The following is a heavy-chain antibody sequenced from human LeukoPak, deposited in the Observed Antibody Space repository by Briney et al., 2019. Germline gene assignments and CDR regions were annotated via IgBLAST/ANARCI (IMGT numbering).Heavy chain of an antibody. Sequence: ASVKVSCKVSGYTLTELSMHWVRQAPGKGLEWMGGFDPEDGETIYAQKFQGRVTMTEDTSTDTAYMELSSLRSEDTAVYYCTTGLGQQLIHGYYYYMDVWGKGTTVTVSS. D-gene: IGHD6-13*01. CDR1: GYTLTELS. CDR2: FDPEDGET. V-gene: IGHV1-24*01. CDR3: TTGLGQQLIHGYYYYMDV. J-gene: IGHJ6*03.